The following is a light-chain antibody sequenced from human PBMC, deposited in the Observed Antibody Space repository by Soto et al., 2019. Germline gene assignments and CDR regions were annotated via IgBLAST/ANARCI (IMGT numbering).Light chain of an antibody. Sequence: EIGVTQSPATLSLTTGERATLSCRASQSVSSYLAWYQQKPGQAPRLLIYDASDRATGIPARFSGSGSGTDFTLTISRLASEEFTDYCCQQPSHLCAFAEGTRLEIK. CDR2: DAS. CDR1: QSVSSY. J-gene: IGKJ5*01. CDR3: QQPSHLCA. V-gene: IGKV3-11*01.